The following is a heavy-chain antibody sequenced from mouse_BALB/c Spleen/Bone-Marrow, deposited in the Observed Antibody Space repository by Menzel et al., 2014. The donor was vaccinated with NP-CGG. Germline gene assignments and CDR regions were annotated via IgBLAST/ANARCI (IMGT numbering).Heavy chain of an antibody. J-gene: IGHJ3*01. CDR3: ASDGNGFAY. CDR2: INPYNGGT. D-gene: IGHD2-1*01. V-gene: IGHV1-18*01. Sequence: VQLQQSGPELVKPGASMKISCKASGYSFTGYTMNWVKQSHGKNLEWIGLINPYNGGTSYNQKFKGKATLTVPKSASPAYMELFSLTSEDSAGYYSASDGNGFAYWGQWTLVTVSA. CDR1: GYSFTGYT.